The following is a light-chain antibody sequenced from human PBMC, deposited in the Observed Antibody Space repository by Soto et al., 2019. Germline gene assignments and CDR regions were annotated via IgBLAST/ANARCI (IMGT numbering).Light chain of an antibody. V-gene: IGLV6-57*04. Sequence: NFMLTKPHSVSESPGKTVTISCTRSSGSIASNYVQWYQQRPGSAPTTVIYEDNQRPSGVPDRFSGSIDSSSNSASLTISGLKTEDEADYYCQSYDSSNHAVVFGGGTKLTVL. CDR3: QSYDSSNHAVV. CDR1: SGSIASNY. CDR2: EDN. J-gene: IGLJ2*01.